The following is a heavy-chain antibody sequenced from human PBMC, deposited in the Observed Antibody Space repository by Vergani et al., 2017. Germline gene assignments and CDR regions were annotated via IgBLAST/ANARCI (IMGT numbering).Heavy chain of an antibody. CDR3: AKVYIVVVPAARGHNWFDP. CDR2: ISGSGGST. Sequence: VQLVESGGGVVQPGGSLRLSCAASGFTFSSYAMSWVRQAPGKGLEWVSAISGSGGSTYYADSVKGRFTISRDNSKNTLYLQMNSLRAEDTAVYYCAKVYIVVVPAARGHNWFDPWGQGTLVTVSS. J-gene: IGHJ5*02. D-gene: IGHD2-2*01. V-gene: IGHV3-23*04. CDR1: GFTFSSYA.